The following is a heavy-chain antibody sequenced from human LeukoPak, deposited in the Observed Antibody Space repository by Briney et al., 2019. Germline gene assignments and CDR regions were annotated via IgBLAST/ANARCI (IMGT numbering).Heavy chain of an antibody. CDR3: ARSDGGRYYYYYGTDV. J-gene: IGHJ6*02. CDR2: IYYSGST. Sequence: PSETLSLTCTVSGGSISSYYWSWIRQPPGKGLEWIGYIYYSGSTNYNPSLKSRVTISVDTSKNQFSLKLSSVTAADTAVYYCARSDGGRYYYYYGTDVWGQGTTVTVSS. D-gene: IGHD1-26*01. CDR1: GGSISSYY. V-gene: IGHV4-59*01.